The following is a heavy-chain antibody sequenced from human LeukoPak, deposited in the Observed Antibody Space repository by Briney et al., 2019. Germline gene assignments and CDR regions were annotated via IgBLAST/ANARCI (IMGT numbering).Heavy chain of an antibody. J-gene: IGHJ2*01. Sequence: SETLSLICTVSGGSIISTSHYWGWIRQPPGKGLEWIGNIFYSGTTYYYPSLTSRVTVSIDTSKSQFSLRLTSVTAADTAVYFCARVTYGRLGYWYFDLWGRGTLVTVSS. D-gene: IGHD3-16*01. V-gene: IGHV4-39*07. CDR1: GGSIISTSHY. CDR2: IFYSGTT. CDR3: ARVTYGRLGYWYFDL.